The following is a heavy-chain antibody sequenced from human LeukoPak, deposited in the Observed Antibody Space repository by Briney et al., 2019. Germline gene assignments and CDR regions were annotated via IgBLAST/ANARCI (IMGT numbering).Heavy chain of an antibody. J-gene: IGHJ4*02. CDR2: INSDGSST. D-gene: IGHD2-21*01. V-gene: IGHV3-74*01. Sequence: GGSLRLSCAASGFTFSSYWMPWVRQAPGKGLVWVSRINSDGSSTSYADSVKGRFTISRDNAKNTLYLQMNSLRAEDTAVYYCAKAPGGGYSIDYWGQGTLVTVSS. CDR3: AKAPGGGYSIDY. CDR1: GFTFSSYW.